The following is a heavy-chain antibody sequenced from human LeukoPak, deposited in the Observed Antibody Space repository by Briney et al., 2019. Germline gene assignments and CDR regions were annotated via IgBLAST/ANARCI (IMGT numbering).Heavy chain of an antibody. J-gene: IGHJ5*02. V-gene: IGHV4-39*07. Sequence: SETLSLTCTVSGGSISSYYWVWIRQPPGKGLEWIGSMYYSGSTYYNPSLKSRVTISVDKSKNQFSLKLSSVTAADTAVYYCARTSGPDYNWFDPWGQGTLVTVSS. CDR2: MYYSGST. CDR3: ARTSGPDYNWFDP. CDR1: GGSISSYY. D-gene: IGHD6-25*01.